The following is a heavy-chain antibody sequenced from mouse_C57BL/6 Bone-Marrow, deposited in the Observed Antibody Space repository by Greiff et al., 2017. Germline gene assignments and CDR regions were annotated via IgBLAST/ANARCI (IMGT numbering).Heavy chain of an antibody. V-gene: IGHV5-6*02. CDR2: ISSGGSYT. CDR1: GFTFSSYG. CDR3: ERRGYDYGFAY. J-gene: IGHJ3*01. D-gene: IGHD2-4*01. Sequence: EVKLVESGGDLVKPGGSLKLSCAASGFTFSSYGMSWVRQTPDKRLEWVATISSGGSYTYYPDSVKGRFTISRDNAKNTLYLQMSSLKSEDTAMYYCERRGYDYGFAYWGQGTLVTVSA.